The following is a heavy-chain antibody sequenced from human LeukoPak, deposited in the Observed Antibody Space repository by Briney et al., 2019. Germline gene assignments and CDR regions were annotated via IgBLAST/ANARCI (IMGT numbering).Heavy chain of an antibody. CDR1: GYSFSDYY. D-gene: IGHD3-22*01. CDR2: INPKSGGT. V-gene: IGHV1-2*02. J-gene: IGHJ4*02. Sequence: ASVKVSCTASGYSFSDYYIHWLRQAPGQGLEWMGWINPKSGGTNYAQNFQGRVTMTRDTSSTTVYMELTRLRSDDTAVYYCARRSYYDSSGYYLVVPYFDYWGQGTLVTVSS. CDR3: ARRSYYDSSGYYLVVPYFDY.